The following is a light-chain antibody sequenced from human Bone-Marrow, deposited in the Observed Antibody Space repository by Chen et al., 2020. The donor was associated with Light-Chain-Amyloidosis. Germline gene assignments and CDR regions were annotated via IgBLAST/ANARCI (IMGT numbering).Light chain of an antibody. J-gene: IGLJ3*02. CDR2: DVT. V-gene: IGLV2-23*02. CDR3: CSYAGSSTWV. Sequence: QSALTQPASVSGSPGQSITISCPGTISAVGNYKRDSWSHKPPGKAPKLRIYDVTKLPSGVSNRFSGSKSGHTASLTIAGLQAEDEADDHCCSYAGSSTWVFGGGTKLTVL. CDR1: ISAVGNYKR.